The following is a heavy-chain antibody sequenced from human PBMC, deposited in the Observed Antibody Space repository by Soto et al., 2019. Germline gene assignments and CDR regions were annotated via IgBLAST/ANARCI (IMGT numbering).Heavy chain of an antibody. D-gene: IGHD3-9*01. CDR2: ISSSSSTI. Sequence: GGSLRLSCAASGFTFSSYSMNWVRQAPGKGLEWVSYISSSSSTIYYADSVKGRFTISRDNAKNSLYLQMNSLRAEDTAVYYCAGVGGLLTGYYNVIADQDDYWGQGTLVTVSS. J-gene: IGHJ4*02. CDR3: AGVGGLLTGYYNVIADQDDY. V-gene: IGHV3-48*01. CDR1: GFTFSSYS.